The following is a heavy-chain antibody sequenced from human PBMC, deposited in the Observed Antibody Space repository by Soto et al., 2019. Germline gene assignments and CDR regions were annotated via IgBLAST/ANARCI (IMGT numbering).Heavy chain of an antibody. J-gene: IGHJ6*02. D-gene: IGHD3-22*01. V-gene: IGHV3-33*01. Sequence: HPGGSLRLSCAASGFTFSSYGMHWVRQAPGKGLEWVAVIWYDGSNKYYADSVKGRFTISRDNSKNTLYLQMNSLRAEDTAVYYCARDDRDAGDYYYYYGMDVWGQGTTVTVSS. CDR3: ARDDRDAGDYYYYYGMDV. CDR1: GFTFSSYG. CDR2: IWYDGSNK.